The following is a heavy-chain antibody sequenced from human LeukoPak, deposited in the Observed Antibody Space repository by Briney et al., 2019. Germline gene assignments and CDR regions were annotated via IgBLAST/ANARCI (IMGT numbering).Heavy chain of an antibody. D-gene: IGHD1-26*01. CDR2: IYYSGST. J-gene: IGHJ6*03. V-gene: IGHV4-59*08. CDR1: GGSISSYY. CDR3: ARLGNGVGATIGYYYMDV. Sequence: SETLSLTCTVSGGSISSYYWSWIRQPPGKGLEWIGYIYYSGSTNYNPSLKSRVTISVDTSKNQFSLELSSVTAADTAVYYCARLGNGVGATIGYYYMDVWGKGTTVTISS.